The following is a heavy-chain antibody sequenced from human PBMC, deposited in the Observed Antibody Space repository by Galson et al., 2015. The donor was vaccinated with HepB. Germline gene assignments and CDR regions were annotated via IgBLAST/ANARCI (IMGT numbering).Heavy chain of an antibody. Sequence: SLRLSCAASGFTFSSYSMNWVRQAPGKGLEWVSSISSSSSYIYYADSVKGRFTTSRDNAKNSLYLQMNSLRAEDTAVYYCAREGFYDSSGYYYVWGQGTLVTVSS. CDR1: GFTFSSYS. CDR2: ISSSSSYI. D-gene: IGHD3-22*01. CDR3: AREGFYDSSGYYYV. V-gene: IGHV3-21*01. J-gene: IGHJ4*02.